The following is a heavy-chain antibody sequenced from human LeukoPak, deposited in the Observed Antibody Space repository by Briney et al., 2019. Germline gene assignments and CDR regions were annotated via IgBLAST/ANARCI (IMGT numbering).Heavy chain of an antibody. J-gene: IGHJ4*02. V-gene: IGHV4-59*01. CDR2: IYYSGST. D-gene: IGHD6-19*01. CDR3: ARSLSYSSGWTYYFDY. Sequence: PSETLSLTCTVSGGSISSYYWSWIRRPPGKGLEWIGYIYYSGSTNYNPSLKSRVTISVDTSKNQFSLKLSSVTAADTAVYYCARSLSYSSGWTYYFDYWGQGNLVSVSS. CDR1: GGSISSYY.